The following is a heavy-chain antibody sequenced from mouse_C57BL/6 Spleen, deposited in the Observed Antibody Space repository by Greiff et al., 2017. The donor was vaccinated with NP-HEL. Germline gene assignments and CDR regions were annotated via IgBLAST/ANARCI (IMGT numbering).Heavy chain of an antibody. CDR1: GYTFTSYW. Sequence: QVQLKQPGAELVKPGASVKLSCKASGYTFTSYWMHWVKQRPGRGLEWIGRIDPNSGGTKYNEKFKSKATLTVDKPSSPAYMQLSSLTSEDSAVYYCARSLLALAWFAYWGQGTLVTVSA. D-gene: IGHD2-10*01. CDR2: IDPNSGGT. V-gene: IGHV1-72*01. CDR3: ARSLLALAWFAY. J-gene: IGHJ3*01.